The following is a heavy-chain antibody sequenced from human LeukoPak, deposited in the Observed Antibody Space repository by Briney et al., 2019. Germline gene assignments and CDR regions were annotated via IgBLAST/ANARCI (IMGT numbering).Heavy chain of an antibody. CDR3: ARATMIVVAPDY. Sequence: ASVKVSCKASGYTFTSYYMHWVRQAPGQGLEWMGIINPSGGSTSYAQKFQGRVTMTRDTSTSIVYMELSSLRSEDTAVYYCARATMIVVAPDYWGQGTLVTVSS. V-gene: IGHV1-46*03. CDR2: INPSGGST. J-gene: IGHJ4*02. D-gene: IGHD3-22*01. CDR1: GYTFTSYY.